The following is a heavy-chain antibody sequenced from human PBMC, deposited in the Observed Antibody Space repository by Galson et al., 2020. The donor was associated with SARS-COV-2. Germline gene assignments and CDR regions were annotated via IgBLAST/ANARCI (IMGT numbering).Heavy chain of an antibody. V-gene: IGHV4-39*01. CDR1: GGSISSSSYY. D-gene: IGHD6-6*01. CDR3: ARHLGGYSSSEVWFDP. J-gene: IGHJ5*02. CDR2: IYYSGST. Sequence: ETSETLSLTCTVSGGSISSSSYYWGWIRQPPGKGLEWIGSIYYSGSTYYNPSLKSRVTISVDTSKNQFSLKLSSVTAADTAVYYCARHLGGYSSSEVWFDPWGQGTLVTVSS.